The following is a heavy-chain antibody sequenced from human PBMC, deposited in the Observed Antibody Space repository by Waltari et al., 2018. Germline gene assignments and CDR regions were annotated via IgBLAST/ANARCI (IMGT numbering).Heavy chain of an antibody. J-gene: IGHJ4*02. Sequence: EVHLVESGGGLLQPGGSLRRSCAASGFTFSSYWMNWVRRAPGKGLVWVSRSNTDGTSTTYADSVKGRFTKSRDNAKNMVYLEMNSLRAEDTAVYYCARVGEGEMATIAALDYWGQGTLVTVSS. D-gene: IGHD5-12*01. CDR1: GFTFSSYW. CDR3: ARVGEGEMATIAALDY. V-gene: IGHV3-74*01. CDR2: SNTDGTST.